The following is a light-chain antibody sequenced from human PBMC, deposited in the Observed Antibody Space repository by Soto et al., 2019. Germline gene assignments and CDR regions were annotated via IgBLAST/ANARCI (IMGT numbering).Light chain of an antibody. CDR3: SSYTSSSIDYV. J-gene: IGLJ1*01. CDR1: SSDVGGYNY. Sequence: QSVLTQPASVSGSPGQSITISCTGTSSDVGGYNYVSWYQQHPGKAPKLMIYEVSNRPSGVSNRFAGSKSGNTAYLTISGLQAEDEADYDRSSYTSSSIDYVFGTGTKVTVL. V-gene: IGLV2-14*01. CDR2: EVS.